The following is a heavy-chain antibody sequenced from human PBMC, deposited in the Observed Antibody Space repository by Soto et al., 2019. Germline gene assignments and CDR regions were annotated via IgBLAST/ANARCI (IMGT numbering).Heavy chain of an antibody. V-gene: IGHV4-34*01. D-gene: IGHD3-16*02. Sequence: QVQLQQWGAGLLKPSETLSLTCAVYGGSFSGYYWSWIRQPPGKGLEWIGEINHSGSTNYNPSIKSRVTISVDTSKNQFSLKLSSVTAADTAVYYCARGPNDYIWGSYRYRAFDIWGQGTMVTVSS. CDR1: GGSFSGYY. CDR2: INHSGST. CDR3: ARGPNDYIWGSYRYRAFDI. J-gene: IGHJ3*02.